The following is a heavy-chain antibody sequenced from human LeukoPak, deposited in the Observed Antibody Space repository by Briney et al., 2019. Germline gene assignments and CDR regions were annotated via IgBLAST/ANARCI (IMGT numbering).Heavy chain of an antibody. D-gene: IGHD4-17*01. CDR1: GFTFTTYV. CDR3: AKGLRSDYGDYGPLFDY. Sequence: GGSLRLSCAGSGFTFTTYVMHWVRQAPGKGLEWVAVISYDGSHKYYADSVKGRFTISRDNSKNTLYLQMNSLRPEDTAVYYCAKGLRSDYGDYGPLFDYWGQGTLVTVS. CDR2: ISYDGSHK. J-gene: IGHJ4*02. V-gene: IGHV3-30*18.